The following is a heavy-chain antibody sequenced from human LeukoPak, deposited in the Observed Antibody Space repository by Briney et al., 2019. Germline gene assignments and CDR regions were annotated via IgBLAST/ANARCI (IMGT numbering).Heavy chain of an antibody. D-gene: IGHD3-3*01. Sequence: PGGSLRLSCAASGFTFSSYAIHWLRQAPVKGLEGVVVISYDGNNQFYADAVKGRFTRSRENSEDTLYLEMNSLRPEDTAVYFCARGGSYDFSTGYYQTQYYRGMDVWGPGTTVTVSS. CDR2: ISYDGNNQ. CDR3: ARGGSYDFSTGYYQTQYYRGMDV. V-gene: IGHV3-30*04. J-gene: IGHJ6*02. CDR1: GFTFSSYA.